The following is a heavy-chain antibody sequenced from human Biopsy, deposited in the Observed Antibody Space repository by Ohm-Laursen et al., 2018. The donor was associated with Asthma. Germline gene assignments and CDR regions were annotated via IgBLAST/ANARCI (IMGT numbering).Heavy chain of an antibody. CDR2: ISGSGGST. J-gene: IGHJ4*02. V-gene: IGHV3-23*01. CDR1: GFTFSSYA. Sequence: SLRLSCAASGFTFSSYAMSWVRQAPGKGLEWVSAISGSGGSTYYADSVKGRFTISGDNSKNTLFLQMNSLRAEDTAVYYCAKFRVAVAAVFHYWGQGTLVTVSS. D-gene: IGHD6-19*01. CDR3: AKFRVAVAAVFHY.